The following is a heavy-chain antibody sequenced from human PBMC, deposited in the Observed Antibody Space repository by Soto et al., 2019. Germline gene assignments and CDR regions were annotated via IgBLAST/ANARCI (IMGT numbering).Heavy chain of an antibody. D-gene: IGHD6-13*01. CDR3: ARTSAAGKYYYGMDV. Sequence: GESLKISCQGSGYSFNDYWIGWVRQMPGKGLEWMGIIYPGDSDTRYSPSFQGQVTISADKSISTAYLQWSSLKASDTAMYYCARTSAAGKYYYGMDVWGQGTTVTVSS. CDR1: GYSFNDYW. J-gene: IGHJ6*02. CDR2: IYPGDSDT. V-gene: IGHV5-51*01.